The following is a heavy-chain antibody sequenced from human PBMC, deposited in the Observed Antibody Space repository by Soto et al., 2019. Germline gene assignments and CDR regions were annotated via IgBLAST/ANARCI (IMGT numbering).Heavy chain of an antibody. CDR3: ARRPYYYYGMDV. J-gene: IGHJ6*02. CDR2: IDPSDSYT. V-gene: IGHV5-10-1*01. CDR1: GYSFFGYW. Sequence: PGESLKISCKGSGYSFFGYWISWVRQMPGKGLEWMGRIDPSDSYTNYSPSFQGHVTISADKSISTAYLQWSSLKASDTAMYYCARRPYYYYGMDVWGQGTTVTVSS.